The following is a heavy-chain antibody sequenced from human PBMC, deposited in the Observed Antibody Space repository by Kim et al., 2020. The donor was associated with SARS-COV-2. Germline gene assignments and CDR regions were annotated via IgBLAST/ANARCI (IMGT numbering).Heavy chain of an antibody. Sequence: KSRFTISRDNAKNSLYLQMNSLRAEDKALYYCEKDISKSHSWYSYGMDVWGQGTTVTVSS. CDR3: EKDISKSHSWYSYGMDV. D-gene: IGHD2-15*01. V-gene: IGHV3-9*01. J-gene: IGHJ6*02.